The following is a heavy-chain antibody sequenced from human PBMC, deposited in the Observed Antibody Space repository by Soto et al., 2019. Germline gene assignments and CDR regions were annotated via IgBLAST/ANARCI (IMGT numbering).Heavy chain of an antibody. V-gene: IGHV4-34*01. J-gene: IGHJ3*02. D-gene: IGHD2-2*01. CDR3: ARWRVVVVPAAMVRGAFDI. Sequence: SETLSLTCAVYGGSFSGYYWSWIRQPPGKGLEWIGEINHSGSTNYNPSLKSRVTISVDTSKNQFSLKLSSVTAADTAVYYCARWRVVVVPAAMVRGAFDIWGQGTMVTVSS. CDR2: INHSGST. CDR1: GGSFSGYY.